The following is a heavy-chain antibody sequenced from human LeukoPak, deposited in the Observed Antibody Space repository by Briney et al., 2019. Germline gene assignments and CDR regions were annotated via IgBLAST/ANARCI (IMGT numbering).Heavy chain of an antibody. V-gene: IGHV4-59*01. CDR2: IYYSGST. CDR3: ARDTGQYAPGTPGFTRFDP. D-gene: IGHD3-10*01. Sequence: SETLSLTCTVSGGSISSYYWSWIRQPPGKGLEYIGYIYYSGSTNYNPSLKSRVTISVDTSKNQFSLRLSSVTPADTAVYYCARDTGQYAPGTPGFTRFDPWGQGTLVTVSS. CDR1: GGSISSYY. J-gene: IGHJ5*02.